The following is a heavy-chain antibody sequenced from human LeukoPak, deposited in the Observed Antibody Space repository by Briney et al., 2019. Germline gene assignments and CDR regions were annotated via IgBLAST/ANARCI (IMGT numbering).Heavy chain of an antibody. J-gene: IGHJ4*02. V-gene: IGHV3-66*01. CDR1: GFTVSSSY. Sequence: GGSLRLSCAASGFTVSSSYMNWVRQAPGKGLEWVSLIYSGGGTYYADSVKGRFTISRDNSKNTLYLQMNSLRAEDTAVYYCARNYYNSSAYYYFDYWGQGTLVTVSS. CDR3: ARNYYNSSAYYYFDY. CDR2: IYSGGGT. D-gene: IGHD3-22*01.